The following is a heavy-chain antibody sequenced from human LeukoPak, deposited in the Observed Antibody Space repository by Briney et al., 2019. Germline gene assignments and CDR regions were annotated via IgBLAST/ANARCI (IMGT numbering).Heavy chain of an antibody. CDR2: ISAYNGNT. Sequence: ASVKVSCKASGYTFTSYGISWVRQAPGQGLEWMGWISAYNGNTNYAQKLQGRVTMTTDTSTSTAYMELRSLRSDDTAVYYCARDTPQLELAYYYYGMDVWGQGTLVTVSS. CDR1: GYTFTSYG. CDR3: ARDTPQLELAYYYYGMDV. D-gene: IGHD1-7*01. J-gene: IGHJ6*02. V-gene: IGHV1-18*01.